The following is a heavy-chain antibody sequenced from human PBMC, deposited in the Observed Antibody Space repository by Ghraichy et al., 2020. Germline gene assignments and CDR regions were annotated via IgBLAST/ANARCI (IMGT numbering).Heavy chain of an antibody. CDR2: INHSGST. D-gene: IGHD3-10*01. V-gene: IGHV4-34*01. J-gene: IGHJ5*02. CDR1: GGSFSGYY. CDR3: ATQHQGSGSINWFDP. Sequence: SETLSLTCAVYGGSFSGYYWSWIRQPPGKGLEWIGEINHSGSTNYNPSLKSRVTISVDTSKNQFSLKLSSVTAADTAVYYCATQHQGSGSINWFDPWAREPWSPSPQ.